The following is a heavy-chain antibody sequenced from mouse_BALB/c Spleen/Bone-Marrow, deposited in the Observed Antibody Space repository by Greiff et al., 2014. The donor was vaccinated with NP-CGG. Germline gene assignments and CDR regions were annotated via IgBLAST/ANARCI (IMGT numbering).Heavy chain of an antibody. CDR2: IYPGTGSI. Sequence: LQQPGSELVRPGASVKLSCKASGYTFTSYWMHWVKQRPGRGLEWLGNIYPGTGSINYDEKFKSKATLTVDTSSSTAYMQLSSLTSEDSAVYYCTRSGYVMDYWGQGTSVTVSS. V-gene: IGHV1S22*01. CDR1: GYTFTSYW. D-gene: IGHD3-1*01. CDR3: TRSGYVMDY. J-gene: IGHJ4*01.